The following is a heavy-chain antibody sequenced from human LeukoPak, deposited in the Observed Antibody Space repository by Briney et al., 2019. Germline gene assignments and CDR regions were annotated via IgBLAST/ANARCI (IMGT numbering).Heavy chain of an antibody. CDR3: ERSSIGYYYYYYMDV. CDR2: IYPGDSDT. D-gene: IGHD6-6*01. CDR1: GYSFTSYW. Sequence: GESLKISCKGSGYSFTSYWIGWVRQMPGKGLEWMGIIYPGDSDTRYSPSFQGQVTISADKSISTAYLQWSSLKASDTAMYYCERSSIGYYYYYYMDVWGKGTTVTVSS. V-gene: IGHV5-51*01. J-gene: IGHJ6*03.